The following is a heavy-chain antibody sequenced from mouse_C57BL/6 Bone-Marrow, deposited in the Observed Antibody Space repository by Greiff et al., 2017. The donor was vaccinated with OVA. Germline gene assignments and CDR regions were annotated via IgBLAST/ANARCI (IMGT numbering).Heavy chain of an antibody. D-gene: IGHD1-1*01. CDR2: IDPENGDT. CDR1: GFNIKDDY. CDR3: TPFITTVVATVDY. V-gene: IGHV14-4*01. Sequence: EVKLQESGAELVRPGASVKLSCTASGFNIKDDYMHWVKQRPEQGLEWIGWIDPENGDTEYASKFQGKATITADTSSNTAYLQLSSLTSEDTAVYYCTPFITTVVATVDYWGQGTTLTVSS. J-gene: IGHJ2*01.